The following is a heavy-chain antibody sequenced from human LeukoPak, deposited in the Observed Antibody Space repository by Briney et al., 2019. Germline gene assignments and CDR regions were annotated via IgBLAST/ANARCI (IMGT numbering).Heavy chain of an antibody. CDR1: GFSFNSYT. J-gene: IGHJ4*02. CDR2: ISSSTTDI. V-gene: IGHV3-21*01. Sequence: PGGSLRLSCVASGFSFNSYTMNWIRQTPGKGLEWLSSISSSTTDIYYADSVKGRFTVSRDNAKNSLYLQMNSLRAEDTAVYYCARKDRGTYRPVGYWGQGTLVTVSS. D-gene: IGHD3-16*02. CDR3: ARKDRGTYRPVGY.